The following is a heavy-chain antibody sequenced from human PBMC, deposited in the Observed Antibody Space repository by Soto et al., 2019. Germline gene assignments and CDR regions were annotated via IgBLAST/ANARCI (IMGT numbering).Heavy chain of an antibody. D-gene: IGHD3-10*01. CDR3: AAVAFYGSGSDNWFDP. CDR2: IVVGSGNT. CDR1: GFTFTSSA. Sequence: VASVKVSCKASGFTFTSSAVQWVRQARGQRLEWIGWIVVGSGNTNYAQEFQERVTITRDMSTSTAYMELSSLRSEDTAVYYCAAVAFYGSGSDNWFDPWGQGTLVTVSS. V-gene: IGHV1-58*01. J-gene: IGHJ5*02.